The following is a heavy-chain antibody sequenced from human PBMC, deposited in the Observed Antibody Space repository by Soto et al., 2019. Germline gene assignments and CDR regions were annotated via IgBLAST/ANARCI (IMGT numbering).Heavy chain of an antibody. V-gene: IGHV3-23*01. CDR1: GFTFGGYA. J-gene: IGHJ4*02. D-gene: IGHD6-13*01. Sequence: EVQLLESGGGLAQPGGSLRLSCAASGFTFGGYAMSWVRQAPGRGLEWVSGISNSGDSTYYADSVKGRFAISRDNSRNTLHLQVNSLRVEDTAVYYCVKDRSIWYGHPPDNWGQGTLVTVSS. CDR3: VKDRSIWYGHPPDN. CDR2: ISNSGDST.